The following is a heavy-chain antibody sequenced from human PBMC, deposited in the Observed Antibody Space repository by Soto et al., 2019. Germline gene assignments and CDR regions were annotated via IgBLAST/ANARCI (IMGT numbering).Heavy chain of an antibody. CDR3: ERCRSYSESLAPLDY. Sequence: GASVKVSCKASGYTFTGYYMHWVRQAPGQGLDWMGWINPNSGGTNYAQKFQGRVTMTRDTSISTAYMEQSRLRPDHTAVYYCERCRSYSESLAPLDYWGQGTLEIVSS. D-gene: IGHD2-15*01. CDR2: INPNSGGT. J-gene: IGHJ4*02. V-gene: IGHV1-2*02. CDR1: GYTFTGYY.